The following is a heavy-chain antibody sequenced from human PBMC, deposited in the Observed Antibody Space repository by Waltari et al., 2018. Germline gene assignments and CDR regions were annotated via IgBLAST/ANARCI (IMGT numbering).Heavy chain of an antibody. CDR2: IYYSGTT. Sequence: QLQLQESGPGLVKPSETLSPTCTVSGGSISSSTYSWGWIRQTPGKGLECIGSIYYSGTTYHNPSLKSRITISIDTSQNQFSLKLYSVTAADTAVYYCARLPLNYAVDVWGQGTTVTVSS. CDR3: ARLPLNYAVDV. V-gene: IGHV4-39*07. CDR1: GGSISSSTYS. D-gene: IGHD3-9*01. J-gene: IGHJ6*02.